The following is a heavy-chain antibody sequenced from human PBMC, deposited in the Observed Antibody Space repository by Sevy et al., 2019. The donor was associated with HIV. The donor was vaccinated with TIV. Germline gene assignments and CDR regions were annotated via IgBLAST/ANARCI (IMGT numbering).Heavy chain of an antibody. Sequence: ASVKVSCKASGYIFTDYYIHWVRQAPGQGLEWMAWITSDSGVTNYAQRFQGEVTVTRDTSLSTAYLELTNLKSNDTAIYYCARLTTQPTSDLYGLDVWGQGTTVTVSS. CDR1: GYIFTDYY. D-gene: IGHD4-17*01. CDR2: ITSDSGVT. J-gene: IGHJ6*02. V-gene: IGHV1-2*02. CDR3: ARLTTQPTSDLYGLDV.